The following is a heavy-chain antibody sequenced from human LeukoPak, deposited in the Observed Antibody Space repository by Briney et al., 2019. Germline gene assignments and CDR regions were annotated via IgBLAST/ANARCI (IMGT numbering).Heavy chain of an antibody. V-gene: IGHV3-7*05. CDR3: ARGWNGFDY. Sequence: GGSLRLSCAASGFNFNLFWMTWVRQAPGKGLPWVANIKQDGSEKYYVDSVKGRFTISRDDAKKTLYLQMNSLRAEDTAVYYCARGWNGFDYWGQGTLVTVSS. CDR2: IKQDGSEK. CDR1: GFNFNLFW. J-gene: IGHJ4*02. D-gene: IGHD1-1*01.